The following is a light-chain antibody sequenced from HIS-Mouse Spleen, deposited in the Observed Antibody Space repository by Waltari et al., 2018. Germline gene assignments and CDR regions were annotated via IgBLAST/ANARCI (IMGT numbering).Light chain of an antibody. Sequence: AIRMTQSSSSFSASTGDRVTITCRASQGISSYLAWYQQKPGKAPKLLIYAASTLQSGVPSRFSGSGSGTDFTLTISCLKSEDFATYYCQQYYSYPFTFGPGTKVDIK. CDR3: QQYYSYPFT. CDR2: AAS. CDR1: QGISSY. J-gene: IGKJ3*01. V-gene: IGKV1-8*01.